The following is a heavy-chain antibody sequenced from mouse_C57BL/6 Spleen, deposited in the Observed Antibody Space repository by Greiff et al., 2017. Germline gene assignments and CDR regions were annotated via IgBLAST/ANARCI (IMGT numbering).Heavy chain of an antibody. D-gene: IGHD2-4*01. Sequence: EVKVVESGGGLVKPGGSLKLSCAASGFTFSSYAMSWVRQTPEKRLEWVATISDGGSYTYYPDNVKGRVTISRDNAKNNLYLQMSHLKSEDTAMYYCARDDYDYAMDYWGQGTSVTVSS. CDR1: GFTFSSYA. CDR2: ISDGGSYT. V-gene: IGHV5-4*01. J-gene: IGHJ4*01. CDR3: ARDDYDYAMDY.